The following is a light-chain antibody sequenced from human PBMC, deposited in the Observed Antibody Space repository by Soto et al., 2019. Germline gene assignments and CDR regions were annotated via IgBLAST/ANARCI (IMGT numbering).Light chain of an antibody. CDR3: QQYTNFPLT. Sequence: DIQMTQSPSPLSASVGDRVTITCRASQSISSWLAWYQQKPGKAPKLLIHEASRLESGVPSRFSGSESGTEFTLTISGLHAEDFATYYCQQYTNFPLTFGGGTKVEIK. CDR2: EAS. CDR1: QSISSW. V-gene: IGKV1-5*01. J-gene: IGKJ4*01.